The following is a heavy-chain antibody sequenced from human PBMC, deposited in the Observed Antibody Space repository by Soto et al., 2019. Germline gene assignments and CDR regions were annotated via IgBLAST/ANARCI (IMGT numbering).Heavy chain of an antibody. V-gene: IGHV3-21*01. Sequence: EVQLVESGGGLVKPGGSLRLSCAASGFTFSSYSMNWVRQAPGKGLEWVSSISSSSSYIYYADSVKGRFTISRDNAKNSLYLQMNSLRAEDTAVYYCARVRGARRYYYYMDVWGKGTTVTVSS. CDR1: GFTFSSYS. D-gene: IGHD1-26*01. CDR2: ISSSSSYI. CDR3: ARVRGARRYYYYMDV. J-gene: IGHJ6*03.